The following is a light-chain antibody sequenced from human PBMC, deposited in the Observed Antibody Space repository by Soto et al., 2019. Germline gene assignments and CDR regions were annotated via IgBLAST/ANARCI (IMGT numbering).Light chain of an antibody. CDR1: QSVRSN. J-gene: IGKJ1*01. CDR2: DAS. Sequence: EIVLTESPGTLSLSPGERATLSCRASQSVRSNLAWYQHKPGLAPRLLIYDASYRANGIPDRFSGSGSGTDFTLTISRLEPEDFVVYYCQQYGSSSWTFGQGTKVDIK. V-gene: IGKV3D-20*01. CDR3: QQYGSSSWT.